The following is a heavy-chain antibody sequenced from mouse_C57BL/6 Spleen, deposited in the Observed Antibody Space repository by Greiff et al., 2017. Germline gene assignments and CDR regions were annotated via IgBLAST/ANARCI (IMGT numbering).Heavy chain of an antibody. V-gene: IGHV1-15*01. J-gene: IGHJ2*01. CDR2: IDPETGGT. Sequence: VQLVESGAELVRPGASVTLSCKASGYTFTDYEMHWVKQTPVHGLEWIGAIDPETGGTAYNQKFKGKAILTADKSSSTAYMELRSLTSEDSAVYYCSCYGRDYWGQGTTLTVSS. D-gene: IGHD1-1*01. CDR1: GYTFTDYE. CDR3: SCYGRDY.